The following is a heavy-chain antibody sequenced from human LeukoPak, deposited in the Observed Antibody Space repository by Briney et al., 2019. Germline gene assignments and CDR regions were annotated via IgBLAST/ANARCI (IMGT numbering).Heavy chain of an antibody. CDR2: IWYDGSNK. CDR1: GFTFDDYG. J-gene: IGHJ4*02. CDR3: AKEAYMEMATITPDY. Sequence: GGSLRLSCAASGFTFDDYGMHWVRQAPGKGLEWVAVIWYDGSNKYYADSVKGRFTISRDNSKNTLYLQMNSLRAEDTAVYYCAKEAYMEMATITPDYWGQGTLVTVSS. D-gene: IGHD5-24*01. V-gene: IGHV3-33*06.